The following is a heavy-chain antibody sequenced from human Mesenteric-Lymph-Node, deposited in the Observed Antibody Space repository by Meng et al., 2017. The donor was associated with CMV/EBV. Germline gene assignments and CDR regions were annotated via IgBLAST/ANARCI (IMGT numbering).Heavy chain of an antibody. CDR2: INSDGSST. J-gene: IGHJ4*02. CDR3: ARASSQHSGSDY. V-gene: IGHV3-74*01. CDR1: GFTFSSYW. D-gene: IGHD3-22*01. Sequence: GESLKISCAASGFTFSSYWMHWVRQAPGKGLVWVSRINSDGSSTSYADSVKGRFTISRDNAKNTLYLQMNSLRAEDTAVYYCARASSQHSGSDYWGQGTLVTVSS.